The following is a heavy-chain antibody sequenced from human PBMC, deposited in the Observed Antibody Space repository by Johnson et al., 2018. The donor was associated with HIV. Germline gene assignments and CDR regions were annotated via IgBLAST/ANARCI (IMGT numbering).Heavy chain of an antibody. CDR1: GFTFSSYD. CDR2: SGSGGTT. V-gene: IGHV3-13*01. CDR3: AREGAWEVRPGAFDI. J-gene: IGHJ3*02. Sequence: MQLVESGGGLVQPGGSLRLSCAASGFTFSSYDMHWVRQATGKGLAWVSCASGSGGTTYYADSVRGRFTISRDNSKNTLYLKMNSLRAEDTAVYHCAREGAWEVRPGAFDIWGQGTTVTVSS. D-gene: IGHD1-26*01.